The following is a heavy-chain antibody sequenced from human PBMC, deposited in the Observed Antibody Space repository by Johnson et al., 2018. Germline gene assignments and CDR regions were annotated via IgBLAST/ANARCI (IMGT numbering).Heavy chain of an antibody. CDR3: ARDIEVVISSTLLGMDV. D-gene: IGHD2-21*01. V-gene: IGHV1-2*02. J-gene: IGHJ6*02. Sequence: VQLVQSGAEVKKPGASVKVSCKASGYTFIAYYIHWVRQAPGQGLEWMGWINPKSGDSAYAQEFQGRVTMTRATSISPAYMELTRLRSDDTAVYYCARDIEVVISSTLLGMDVWGQGTTVTGSS. CDR2: INPKSGDS. CDR1: GYTFIAYY.